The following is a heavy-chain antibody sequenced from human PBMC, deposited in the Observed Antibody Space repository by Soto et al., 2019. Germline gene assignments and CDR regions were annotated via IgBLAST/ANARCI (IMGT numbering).Heavy chain of an antibody. Sequence: DVQLMESGGGLVQPGGSLRLSCAASGFTFENYWMTWIRQAPGKGLEWVANIRKDGTQEHYVDAVEGRFSVSRDNAGASLYLQMNRLRIEDTAVYYCAKDANYRDSSGYYDVFDIWGQGTMVTVSP. D-gene: IGHD3-22*01. J-gene: IGHJ3*02. CDR2: IRKDGTQE. CDR3: AKDANYRDSSGYYDVFDI. CDR1: GFTFENYW. V-gene: IGHV3-7*05.